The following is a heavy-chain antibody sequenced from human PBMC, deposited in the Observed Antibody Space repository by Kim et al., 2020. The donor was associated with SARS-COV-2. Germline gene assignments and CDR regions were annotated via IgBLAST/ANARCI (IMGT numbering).Heavy chain of an antibody. CDR2: AYNGNT. V-gene: IGHV1-18*01. Sequence: AYNGNTNYAQKLQGRVTMTTDTSTSTAYMELRSLRSDDTAVYYCARDGGQWGQGTLVTVSS. CDR3: ARDGGQ. D-gene: IGHD3-16*01. J-gene: IGHJ4*02.